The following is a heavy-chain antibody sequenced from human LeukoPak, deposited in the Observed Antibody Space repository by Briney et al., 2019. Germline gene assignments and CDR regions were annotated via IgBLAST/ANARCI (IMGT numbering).Heavy chain of an antibody. V-gene: IGHV3-74*01. CDR3: ARGGGYSYGSFDY. Sequence: GGSLRLSCAASGFTFSNYWMHWVRQAPGKGLVWVSRINRDGSSTSYADSVKGRFTISRDNAKNTLYLQMNSLRAEDTAVYYCARGGGYSYGSFDYWGQGTLVTVSS. D-gene: IGHD5-18*01. CDR2: INRDGSST. CDR1: GFTFSNYW. J-gene: IGHJ4*02.